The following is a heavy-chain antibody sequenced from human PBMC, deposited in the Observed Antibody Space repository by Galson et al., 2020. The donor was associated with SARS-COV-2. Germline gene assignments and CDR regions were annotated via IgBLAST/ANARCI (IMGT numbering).Heavy chain of an antibody. J-gene: IGHJ6*03. Sequence: SETLSLTCAVYGGSFNGYSWTWIRQPPGKGLEWIGEINFGGDSKYSPSLRSRVTLSVDTSKNQFSLKLRSVSAADTALYYCTRGRQGVVPSPVLGLGPFYSYYYMDVWGRGTTVTVSS. CDR2: INFGGDS. V-gene: IGHV4-34*01. CDR1: GGSFNGYS. D-gene: IGHD3-16*01. CDR3: TRGRQGVVPSPVLGLGPFYSYYYMDV.